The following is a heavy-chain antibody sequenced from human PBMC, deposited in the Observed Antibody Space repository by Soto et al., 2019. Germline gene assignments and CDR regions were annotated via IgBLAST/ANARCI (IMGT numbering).Heavy chain of an antibody. CDR1: GFSFSNYA. J-gene: IGHJ4*02. V-gene: IGHV3-30*18. CDR2: ISYDGSNR. D-gene: IGHD3-22*01. CDR3: AKDLIGRDSSGYYYVFDY. Sequence: QVQLVESGGGVVQPGRSLRLSCAASGFSFSNYAMHWVHQAPGKGLEWVAVISYDGSNRYYIDSVKGRFTISRDNSKNTLNLQMNSLRPEDSAVYYCAKDLIGRDSSGYYYVFDYWGQGTLVTVSS.